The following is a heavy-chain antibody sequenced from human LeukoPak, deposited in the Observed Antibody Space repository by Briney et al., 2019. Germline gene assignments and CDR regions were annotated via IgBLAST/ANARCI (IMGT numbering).Heavy chain of an antibody. Sequence: PSETLSLTCTVSGGSMSTYYWSWIRQSPGKGLEWIGNIYSSGSTNYNPSLKSRVTISIDSSRNQFSLRVNAVTAADTAIYYCARAQQWLVPYSLDYWGQGTLLTVSS. J-gene: IGHJ4*02. CDR3: ARAQQWLVPYSLDY. CDR2: IYSSGST. V-gene: IGHV4-59*01. D-gene: IGHD6-19*01. CDR1: GGSMSTYY.